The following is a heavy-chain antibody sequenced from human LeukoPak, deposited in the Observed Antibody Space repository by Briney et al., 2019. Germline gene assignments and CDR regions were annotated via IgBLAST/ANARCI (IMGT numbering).Heavy chain of an antibody. CDR1: GFTFSTYP. V-gene: IGHV3-69-1*01. J-gene: IGHJ4*02. CDR3: ARVSIAARKGDY. CDR2: IRDSGTT. Sequence: GGSLRLSCAASGFTFSTYPMNWVRQAPGKGLEWISRIRDSGTTYYADSVRGRFTISRDNAKNSLYLQLSSLRAEDTAVYYCARVSIAARKGDYWGQGTLVTVSS. D-gene: IGHD6-6*01.